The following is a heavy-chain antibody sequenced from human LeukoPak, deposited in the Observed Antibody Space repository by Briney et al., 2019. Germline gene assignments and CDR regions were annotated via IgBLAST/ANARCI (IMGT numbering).Heavy chain of an antibody. D-gene: IGHD6-19*01. CDR2: ITGSGGST. Sequence: GGSLRLSCVASGFTFNNYAMSWVRQAPGKGLEWVSAITGSGGSTYYGDSVKGRFTISRDNAKNTLYLQMNSLRSEDTAVYYCTRSMTAGSSLWGYWGQGSLVTVSS. CDR3: TRSMTAGSSLWGY. V-gene: IGHV3-23*01. CDR1: GFTFNNYA. J-gene: IGHJ4*02.